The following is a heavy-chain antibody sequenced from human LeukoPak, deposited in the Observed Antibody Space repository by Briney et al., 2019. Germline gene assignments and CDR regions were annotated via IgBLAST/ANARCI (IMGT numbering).Heavy chain of an antibody. CDR1: GGTFSSNT. CDR2: IIPIFGTA. CDR3: TKAQRGAATGRGDWFDP. J-gene: IGHJ5*02. V-gene: IGHV1-69*13. Sequence: SVKVSCKASGGTFSSNTISWVRQAPGQGLECMGGIIPIFGTANYAQKFQGRVTITADESTSTAYMELNSLRAEDTAVYYCTKAQRGAATGRGDWFDPWGQGTLVTVSS. D-gene: IGHD6-13*01.